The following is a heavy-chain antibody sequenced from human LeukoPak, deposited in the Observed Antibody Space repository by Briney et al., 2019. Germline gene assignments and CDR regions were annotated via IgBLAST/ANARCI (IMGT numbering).Heavy chain of an antibody. CDR1: GFTFSSYD. V-gene: IGHV3-30*02. Sequence: GGSLRLSCAASGFTFSSYDMHWVRQAPGKGLEWVALTRFDGSNQYYADSVKGRFTISRDNSKNTLYLQMNSLRAEDTAVYYCAKYSAMAGSLSFDYWGQGTLVTVSS. J-gene: IGHJ4*02. D-gene: IGHD6-19*01. CDR2: TRFDGSNQ. CDR3: AKYSAMAGSLSFDY.